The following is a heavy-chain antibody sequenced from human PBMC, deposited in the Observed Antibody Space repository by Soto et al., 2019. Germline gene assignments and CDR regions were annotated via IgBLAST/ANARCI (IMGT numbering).Heavy chain of an antibody. CDR3: AKAGLRGYGSGSYYIAGWFDP. J-gene: IGHJ5*02. D-gene: IGHD3-10*01. Sequence: RLSCAASGFTFSSYAMSWVRQAPGKGLEWVSAISGSGGSTYYADSVKGRFTISRDNSKNTLYLQMNSLRAEDTAVYYCAKAGLRGYGSGSYYIAGWFDPWGQGTLVTVSS. V-gene: IGHV3-23*01. CDR2: ISGSGGST. CDR1: GFTFSSYA.